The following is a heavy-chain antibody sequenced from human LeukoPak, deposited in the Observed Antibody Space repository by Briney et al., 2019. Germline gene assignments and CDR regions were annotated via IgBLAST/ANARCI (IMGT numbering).Heavy chain of an antibody. D-gene: IGHD4-23*01. V-gene: IGHV4-39*07. Sequence: PSETLPLTCTVSGGSISSSSYYWGWIRQPPGKGLEWIGSIYYSGSTYYNPSLKSRVTISVDTSKNQFSLKLSSVTAADTAVYYCARDQAPDDYGGNSDYYYYMDVWGKGTTVTVSS. CDR2: IYYSGST. J-gene: IGHJ6*03. CDR3: ARDQAPDDYGGNSDYYYYMDV. CDR1: GGSISSSSYY.